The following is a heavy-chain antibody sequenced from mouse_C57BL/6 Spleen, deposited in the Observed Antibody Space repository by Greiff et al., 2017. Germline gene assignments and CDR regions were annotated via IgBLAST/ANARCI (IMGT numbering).Heavy chain of an antibody. Sequence: VQLQQSGAELVRPGTSVKVSCKASGYAFTNYLIEWVKQRPGQGLEWIGVINPGSGGTNYNEKFKGKATLTADKSSSTAYMQLSSLTSEDSAVYFCARSNSSGYDFDYWGQGTTLTVSS. D-gene: IGHD3-2*02. J-gene: IGHJ2*01. CDR1: GYAFTNYL. CDR2: INPGSGGT. V-gene: IGHV1-54*01. CDR3: ARSNSSGYDFDY.